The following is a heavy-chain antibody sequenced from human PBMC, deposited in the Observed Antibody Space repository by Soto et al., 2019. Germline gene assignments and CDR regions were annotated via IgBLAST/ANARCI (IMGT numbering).Heavy chain of an antibody. CDR1: GDTFSKYT. J-gene: IGHJ6*02. D-gene: IGHD6-13*01. V-gene: IGHV1-69*17. CDR3: ARAPIAPAGTRRYYYYLMDL. CDR2: IMPIFGLL. Sequence: QEQLEQSGPEVKKPGSSVKVSCKASGDTFSKYTITWVRQAPGQGLEWMGGIMPIFGLLSYAQKFQGRVTFTADKSTNTANMELSSLRSEDTAVYYCARAPIAPAGTRRYYYYLMDLWGQGTTVTVSS.